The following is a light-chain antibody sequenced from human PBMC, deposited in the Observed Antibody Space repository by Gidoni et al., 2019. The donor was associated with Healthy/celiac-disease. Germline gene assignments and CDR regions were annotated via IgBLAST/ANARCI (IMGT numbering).Light chain of an antibody. CDR3: MQALQPFT. Sequence: EMLMPQSPLSLRVTPGEPATISCRSSQNLLHSNGYNSLDWDLQKPGHSPQLLIYVGSKRASGVPDRFSGSGSGTDFTLKSSRVEAEDVGVYYCMQALQPFTFGPGTKVDIK. J-gene: IGKJ3*01. V-gene: IGKV2-28*01. CDR2: VGS. CDR1: QNLLHSNGYNS.